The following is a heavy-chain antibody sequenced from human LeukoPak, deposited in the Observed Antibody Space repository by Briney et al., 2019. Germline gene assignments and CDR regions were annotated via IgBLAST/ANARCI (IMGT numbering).Heavy chain of an antibody. Sequence: SETLSFTCTVSGGSTSIYYWNWIRQPAGKRLEWIGRIFTSGITNYNPSPKSRVTMSVDTSKNQFSLNLSSVTAADTAVYYCARESSGSYYNPQGYMDVWGKGTTVTVSS. J-gene: IGHJ6*03. CDR2: IFTSGIT. V-gene: IGHV4-4*07. D-gene: IGHD3-10*01. CDR1: GGSTSIYY. CDR3: ARESSGSYYNPQGYMDV.